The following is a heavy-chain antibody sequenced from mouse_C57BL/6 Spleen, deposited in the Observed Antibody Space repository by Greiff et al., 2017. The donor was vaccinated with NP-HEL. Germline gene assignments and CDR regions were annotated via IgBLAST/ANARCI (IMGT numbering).Heavy chain of an antibody. CDR1: GYSFTDYN. V-gene: IGHV1-39*01. CDR3: ASDGSSEGAWFAY. CDR2: INPNYGTT. J-gene: IGHJ3*01. D-gene: IGHD1-1*01. Sequence: EVKLVESGPELVKPGASVKISCKASGYSFTDYNMNWVKQSNGKSLEWIGVINPNYGTTSYNQKFKGKATLTVDQSSSTAYMQLNSLTSEDSAVYYCASDGSSEGAWFAYWGQGTLVTVSA.